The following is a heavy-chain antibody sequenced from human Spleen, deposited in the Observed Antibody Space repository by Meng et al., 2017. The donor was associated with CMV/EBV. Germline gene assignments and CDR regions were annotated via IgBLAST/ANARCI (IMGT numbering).Heavy chain of an antibody. CDR3: ARRGMMTTRGYWFDP. V-gene: IGHV5-51*01. CDR1: GYSFSNYW. CDR2: IYPGDSDT. J-gene: IGHJ5*02. Sequence: GGSLRLSCEGSGYSFSNYWIDWVRQMPGKGLEWMGSIYPGDSDTRYSPSFQGQVTISADKSIRTAYLQWSSLKASDTAIYYCARRGMMTTRGYWFDPWGQGTLVTVSS. D-gene: IGHD4-17*01.